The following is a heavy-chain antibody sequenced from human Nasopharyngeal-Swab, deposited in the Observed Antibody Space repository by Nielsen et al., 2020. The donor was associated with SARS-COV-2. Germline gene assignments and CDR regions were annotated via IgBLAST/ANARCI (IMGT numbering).Heavy chain of an antibody. CDR3: VRALNVNGDYVGDY. CDR1: GFTFSSYN. V-gene: IGHV3-48*01. CDR2: INTGSSSI. D-gene: IGHD4-17*01. Sequence: GESLKISCAASGFTFSSYNMNWVRQAPGKGLEWVSYINTGSSSIYYADSVKGRFTISRDNAKNSLYLQMSSLRAEDTAVYYCVRALNVNGDYVGDYWGQGTLVTVSS. J-gene: IGHJ4*02.